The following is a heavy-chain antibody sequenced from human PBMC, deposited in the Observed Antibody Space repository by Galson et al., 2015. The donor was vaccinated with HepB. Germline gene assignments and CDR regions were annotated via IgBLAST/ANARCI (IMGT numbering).Heavy chain of an antibody. CDR3: ARGTNCSSTSCYRRYYYYYGMDV. D-gene: IGHD2-2*01. Sequence: LRLSCAASGFTFSSYAMHWVRQAPGKGLEWVAVISYDGSNKYYADSVKGRFTISRDNSKNTLYLQMNSLRAEDTAVYYCARGTNCSSTSCYRRYYYYYGMDVWGQGTTVTVSS. J-gene: IGHJ6*02. CDR2: ISYDGSNK. V-gene: IGHV3-30-3*01. CDR1: GFTFSSYA.